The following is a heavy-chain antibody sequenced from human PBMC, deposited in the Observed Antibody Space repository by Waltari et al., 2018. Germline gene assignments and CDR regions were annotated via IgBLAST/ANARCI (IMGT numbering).Heavy chain of an antibody. D-gene: IGHD5-18*01. CDR3: VREGSGGYSYGSGAFDI. V-gene: IGHV1-46*01. Sequence: QVQLVQSGAEVKKPGASVKVSCKASGYTFTSYYMHWVRQAPGQGLEWMGIINPSGGSTSYAQKFQGRVTMTRDTSTSTVYMELSSLRSEDTAVYYCVREGSGGYSYGSGAFDIWGQGTMVTVSS. CDR1: GYTFTSYY. CDR2: INPSGGST. J-gene: IGHJ3*02.